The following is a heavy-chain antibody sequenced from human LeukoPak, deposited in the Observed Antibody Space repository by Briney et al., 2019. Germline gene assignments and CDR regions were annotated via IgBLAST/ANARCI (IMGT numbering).Heavy chain of an antibody. J-gene: IGHJ4*02. D-gene: IGHD3-3*01. V-gene: IGHV1-18*01. CDR3: GRWSPGPNDS. CDR2: ISAYNGRT. CDR1: GYTFINHG. Sequence: VASVKVSCKASGYTFINHGISWLRQAPGQGLEWMGWISAYNGRTEYAQKFQDRVTMTTDTSTTTGYMELRSLRSDDTAVYFCGRWSPGPNDSWGQGTLVTVSS.